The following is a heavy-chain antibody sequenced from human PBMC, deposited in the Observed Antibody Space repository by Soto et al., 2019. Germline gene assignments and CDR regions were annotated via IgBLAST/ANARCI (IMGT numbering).Heavy chain of an antibody. CDR2: INPSGGST. Sequence: ASVKVSCKASGGTFSSYAISWVRQAPGQGLEWMGIINPSGGSTSYAQKFQGRVTMTRDTSTSTVYMELSSLRSEDTAVYYCARSYSNYARGAFDIWGQGTMVTVSS. CDR1: GGTFSSYA. CDR3: ARSYSNYARGAFDI. D-gene: IGHD4-4*01. J-gene: IGHJ3*02. V-gene: IGHV1-46*01.